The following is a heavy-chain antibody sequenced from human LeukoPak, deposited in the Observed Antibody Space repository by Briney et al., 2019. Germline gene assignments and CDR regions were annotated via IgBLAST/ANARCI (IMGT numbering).Heavy chain of an antibody. CDR2: IYSGGSR. CDR1: GFTVSSNY. Sequence: PGGSLRLSCAASGFTVSSNYMTWVRQAPGKGLEWVSSIYSGGSRDYADSVQGRFTISRDNSKNTLYLQMSSLRADDTAVYYCAKSLAATGIAYWGQGTLVTVSS. V-gene: IGHV3-53*01. D-gene: IGHD6-13*01. J-gene: IGHJ4*02. CDR3: AKSLAATGIAY.